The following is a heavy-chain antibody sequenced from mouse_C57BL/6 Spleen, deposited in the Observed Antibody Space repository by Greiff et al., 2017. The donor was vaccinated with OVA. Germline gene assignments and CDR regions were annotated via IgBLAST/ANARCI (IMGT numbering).Heavy chain of an antibody. CDR1: GYAFSSSW. D-gene: IGHD1-1*01. V-gene: IGHV1-82*01. CDR2: IYPGDGDT. CDR3: ARYYYGSSNWYFDV. Sequence: QVQLQQSGPELVKPGASVKISCKASGYAFSSSWMNWVKQRPGKGLEWIGRIYPGDGDTNYNGKFKGKATLTADKSSSTAYMQLSSLTSEDSAVYFCARYYYGSSNWYFDVWGTGTTVTVPS. J-gene: IGHJ1*03.